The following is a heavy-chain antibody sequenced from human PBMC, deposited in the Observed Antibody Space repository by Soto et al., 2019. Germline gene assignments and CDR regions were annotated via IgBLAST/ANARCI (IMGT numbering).Heavy chain of an antibody. CDR1: GYNFAGYW. J-gene: IGHJ4*02. Sequence: PGESLKICCKGSGYNFAGYWIAWVRQMPGKGLELMGIIYPSDSDTRYRPSFQGQVTISADKSIGSAYLQWSSLRASDTAMYYCARGGVSTRTFDYWGQGTPVTVSS. CDR2: IYPSDSDT. CDR3: ARGGVSTRTFDY. D-gene: IGHD3-3*01. V-gene: IGHV5-51*01.